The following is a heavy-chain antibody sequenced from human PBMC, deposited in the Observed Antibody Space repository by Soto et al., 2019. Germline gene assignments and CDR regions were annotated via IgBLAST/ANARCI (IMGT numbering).Heavy chain of an antibody. CDR2: TKPDGSEK. Sequence: EVHLVQSGGGLVQPGGSLRLSCAASGFTFSTYWMTWVRQAPGKGLEWVANTKPDGSEKNYVDSVKGRFTISRDNARNSLFLQMDTLRAADTAVYYCARVAYVDEAFDYWGQGTLVTVSS. J-gene: IGHJ4*02. CDR1: GFTFSTYW. V-gene: IGHV3-7*01. D-gene: IGHD2-21*01. CDR3: ARVAYVDEAFDY.